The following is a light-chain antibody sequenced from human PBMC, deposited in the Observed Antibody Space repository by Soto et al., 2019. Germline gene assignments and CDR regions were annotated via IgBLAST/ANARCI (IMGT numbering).Light chain of an antibody. Sequence: DLQMTQSPSTLSAFVEDGVTITCRASQSIRSWLAWYQQKPGKAPKLLIYQASSLESGVPSRFSGSGSGTEFTLTISSLQPDDFATYYCQQYDSYPLTFGGGTKVEIK. CDR2: QAS. V-gene: IGKV1-5*03. CDR1: QSIRSW. J-gene: IGKJ4*01. CDR3: QQYDSYPLT.